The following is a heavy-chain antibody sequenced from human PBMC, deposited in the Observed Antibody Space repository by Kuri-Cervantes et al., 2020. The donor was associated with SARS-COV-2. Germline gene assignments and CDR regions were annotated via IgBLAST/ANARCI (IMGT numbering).Heavy chain of an antibody. V-gene: IGHV3-66*01. CDR2: IYSGGST. CDR3: AKDKAGLYYGVDV. D-gene: IGHD6-19*01. J-gene: IGHJ6*02. CDR1: GFTVSSNY. Sequence: GGSLRLSCAASGFTVSSNYMSWVRQAPGKGLEWVSVIYSGGSTYYADSVKGRFTISRDNSKNTLYLQMNSLRGDDTATYYCAKDKAGLYYGVDVWGHGTTVTVSS.